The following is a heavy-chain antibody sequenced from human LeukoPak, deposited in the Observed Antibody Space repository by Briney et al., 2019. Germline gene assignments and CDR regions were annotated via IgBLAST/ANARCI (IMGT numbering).Heavy chain of an antibody. CDR2: INPNTAGT. CDR3: ATSAGDYRAGHYYYMGV. D-gene: IGHD4-11*01. J-gene: IGHJ6*03. V-gene: IGHV1-2*02. Sequence: ASVKVSCKASGYTFTDSYMHWVRQAPGQGLEWMGWINPNTAGTNYAQKFLGGVTLTWDTSISTAYMELTRLTSDDTAVYYCATSAGDYRAGHYYYMGVRGKGTSVTVSS. CDR1: GYTFTDSY.